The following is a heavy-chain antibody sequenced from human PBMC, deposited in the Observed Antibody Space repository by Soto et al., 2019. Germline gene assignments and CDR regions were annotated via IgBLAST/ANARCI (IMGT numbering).Heavy chain of an antibody. D-gene: IGHD6-19*01. CDR2: ISGSGGST. CDR1: GFTFSSYA. Sequence: EVQLLESGGGLLQPGGSLRLSCAASGFTFSSYAMSWVRQAPGKGLEWVSTISGSGGSTYYADSPKGRFTISRDNSKNTLFLQMSSQRAEDTAVYYCAKEAVSGWYYFDYWGPGTLVTVSS. J-gene: IGHJ4*02. CDR3: AKEAVSGWYYFDY. V-gene: IGHV3-23*01.